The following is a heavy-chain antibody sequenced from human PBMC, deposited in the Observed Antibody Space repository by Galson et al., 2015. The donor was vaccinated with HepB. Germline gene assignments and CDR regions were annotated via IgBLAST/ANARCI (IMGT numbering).Heavy chain of an antibody. J-gene: IGHJ3*02. CDR3: ARDLHCSSTSCRNDAFDI. CDR1: GFTFSSYG. V-gene: IGHV3-33*01. CDR2: IWYDGSNK. Sequence: SLRLSCAASGFTFSSYGMHWVRQAPGKGLEWVAVIWYDGSNKYYADSVKGRFTISRDNSKNTLYLQMNSLRAEDTAVYYCARDLHCSSTSCRNDAFDIWGQGTMVTVSS. D-gene: IGHD2-2*01.